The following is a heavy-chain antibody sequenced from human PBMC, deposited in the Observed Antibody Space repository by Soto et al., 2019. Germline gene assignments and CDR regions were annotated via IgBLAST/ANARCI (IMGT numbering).Heavy chain of an antibody. CDR3: AKGLYYYDSSGYRLFYY. CDR2: VSVSGGTT. Sequence: VGSLRLSCAASGFMFNNYAMSWVRQAPGKGLEWVSTVSVSGGTTYYADSLKGRFTISRDNSKKTVYLQMNRLRADDTAIYYCAKGLYYYDSSGYRLFYYWGQGTLVTVSA. CDR1: GFMFNNYA. J-gene: IGHJ4*02. V-gene: IGHV3-23*01. D-gene: IGHD3-22*01.